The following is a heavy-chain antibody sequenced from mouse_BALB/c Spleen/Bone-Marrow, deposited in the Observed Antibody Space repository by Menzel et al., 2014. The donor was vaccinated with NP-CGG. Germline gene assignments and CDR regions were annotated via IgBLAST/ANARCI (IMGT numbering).Heavy chain of an antibody. Sequence: EVQLQQSGAELVKPGASVKLSCTASGFNIKDTYMHWVKQRPEQGLEWIGRIDPASGNTKFDPKFQGKATIASDTSSNTAYLQLGSLTSEDTAVYYCAAYYYVSSYGFAYWGQGTLVTVSA. J-gene: IGHJ3*01. D-gene: IGHD1-1*01. CDR3: AAYYYVSSYGFAY. CDR2: IDPASGNT. V-gene: IGHV14-3*02. CDR1: GFNIKDTY.